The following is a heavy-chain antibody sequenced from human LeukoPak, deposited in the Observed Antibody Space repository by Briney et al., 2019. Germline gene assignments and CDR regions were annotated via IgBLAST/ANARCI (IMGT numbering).Heavy chain of an antibody. V-gene: IGHV4-59*12. CDR2: IYYTGST. J-gene: IGHJ6*03. CDR1: GGSISSYY. Sequence: SETLSLTCTVSGGSISSYYCSWIRQPPGKGLEWIGYIYYTGSTNYNPSLKSRVTISVDTSKNQFSLKLSSVTAADTAVYYCARRRERGKVVVWGSYRLLNYMDVWGKGTTVTVSS. D-gene: IGHD3-16*02. CDR3: ARRRERGKVVVWGSYRLLNYMDV.